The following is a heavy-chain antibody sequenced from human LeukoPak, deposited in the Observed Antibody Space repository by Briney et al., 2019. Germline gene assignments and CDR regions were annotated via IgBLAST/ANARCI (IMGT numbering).Heavy chain of an antibody. CDR3: ARLVRTYNLRYYYYMDV. CDR2: INHSGST. Sequence: SETLSLTCTVSGGSISGYYWSWIRQPPGKGLEWIGEINHSGSTNYNPSLKSRVTISVDTSKNQFSLKLSSVTAADTAVYYCARLVRTYNLRYYYYMDVWGKGTTVTISS. J-gene: IGHJ6*03. CDR1: GGSISGYY. V-gene: IGHV4-34*01. D-gene: IGHD1-14*01.